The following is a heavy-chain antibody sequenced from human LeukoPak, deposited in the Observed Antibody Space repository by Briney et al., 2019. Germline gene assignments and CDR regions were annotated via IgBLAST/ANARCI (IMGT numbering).Heavy chain of an antibody. D-gene: IGHD2-8*01. CDR2: IYYSGST. J-gene: IGHJ5*02. CDR3: ARAPDCTNGVCYTFWFDP. V-gene: IGHV4-31*03. Sequence: SETLSLTCTVSGGSISSGDYYWSWIRQHPGKGLEWIGYIYYSGSTYYNPSLKSRVTISVDTSKNQFSLKLSSVTAADTAVYYCARAPDCTNGVCYTFWFDPWGQGTLVTVSS. CDR1: GGSISSGDYY.